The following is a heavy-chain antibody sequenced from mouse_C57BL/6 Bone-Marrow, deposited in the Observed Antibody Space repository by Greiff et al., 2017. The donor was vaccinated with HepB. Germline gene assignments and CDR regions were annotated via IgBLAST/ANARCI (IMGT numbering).Heavy chain of an antibody. CDR3: VRIGAAQAPAWFAY. J-gene: IGHJ3*01. CDR2: ILPGSGST. V-gene: IGHV1-9*01. Sequence: QVQLQQSGAELMKPGASVKLSCKAPGYTFTGYWIEGVKQRPGHGLEWIGEILPGSGSTNYNEKFKGKATFTADTSSNTAYMQLSSLTTEDSAIYCCVRIGAAQAPAWFAYWGQGTLITVSA. CDR1: GYTFTGYW. D-gene: IGHD3-2*02.